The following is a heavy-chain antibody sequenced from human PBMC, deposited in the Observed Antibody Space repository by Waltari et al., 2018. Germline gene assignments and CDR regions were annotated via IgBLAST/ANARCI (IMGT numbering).Heavy chain of an antibody. CDR3: AAAGYSSTWVFDY. Sequence: EVQLVESGGGLIQPGGSLRLSCAASGFTVSSNYMSWVRQGQGKGWGGVSIIYSGGSTYYADSVKGRFTISRDNSKNTLYLQMNSLRAEDTAVYYCAAAGYSSTWVFDYWGQGTLVTVSS. D-gene: IGHD6-13*01. V-gene: IGHV3-53*01. J-gene: IGHJ4*02. CDR1: GFTVSSNY. CDR2: IYSGGST.